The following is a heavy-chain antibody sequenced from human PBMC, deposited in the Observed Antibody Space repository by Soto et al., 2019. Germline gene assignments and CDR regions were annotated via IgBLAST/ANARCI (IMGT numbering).Heavy chain of an antibody. D-gene: IGHD6-19*01. CDR2: IYYSGST. CDR1: GGSISSGDYY. CDR3: ARDTPTLGWPHLVDY. V-gene: IGHV4-30-4*08. Sequence: SETLSLTCTVSGGSISSGDYYWSWIRQHPGKGLEWIGYIYYSGSTYYNPSLKSRVTISVDTSKNQFSLKLSSVTAADTAVYYCARDTPTLGWPHLVDYWGQGTLVTVSS. J-gene: IGHJ4*02.